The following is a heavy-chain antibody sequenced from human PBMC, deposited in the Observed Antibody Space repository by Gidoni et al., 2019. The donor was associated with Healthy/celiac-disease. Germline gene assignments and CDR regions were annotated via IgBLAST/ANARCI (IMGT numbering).Heavy chain of an antibody. CDR3: ASPFWVENLRSYGMDV. Sequence: EVQLVASGGGLVQPGGSLRLSCAASGFTFSSYEMNWVRQAPGKGLEWVSYISSSGSTIYYADSVKGRFTISRDNAKNSLYLQMNSLRAEDTAVYYCASPFWVENLRSYGMDVWGQGTTVTVSS. CDR2: ISSSGSTI. V-gene: IGHV3-48*03. D-gene: IGHD3-16*01. J-gene: IGHJ6*02. CDR1: GFTFSSYE.